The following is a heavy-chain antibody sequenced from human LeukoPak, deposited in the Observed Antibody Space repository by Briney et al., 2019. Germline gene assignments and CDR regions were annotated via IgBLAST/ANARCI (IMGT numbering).Heavy chain of an antibody. Sequence: GGSLRLSCAASGFTFSSYAMSWVRQAPGKGLEWVSAISGSGGSTYYADSVKGRFTISRDNSKNTLFLQLNSPRAEDTAVYYCAKEKGYYRALDYWGQGTLVTVSS. J-gene: IGHJ4*02. CDR1: GFTFSSYA. CDR2: ISGSGGST. CDR3: AKEKGYYRALDY. D-gene: IGHD1-26*01. V-gene: IGHV3-23*01.